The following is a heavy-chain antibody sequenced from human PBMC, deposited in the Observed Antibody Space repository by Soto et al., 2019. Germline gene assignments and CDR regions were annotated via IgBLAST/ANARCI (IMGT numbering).Heavy chain of an antibody. CDR1: GGSISSYY. CDR3: ARLSKRAHGWFDP. D-gene: IGHD4-4*01. J-gene: IGHJ5*02. V-gene: IGHV4-59*08. Sequence: SETLSLTCTVSGGSISSYYWSWIRQPPGKGLEWIGYIYYSGSTNYNPSLKSRVTISVDTSKNQFSLKLSSVTAADTAVYYCARLSKRAHGWFDPWGQGTLVTVSS. CDR2: IYYSGST.